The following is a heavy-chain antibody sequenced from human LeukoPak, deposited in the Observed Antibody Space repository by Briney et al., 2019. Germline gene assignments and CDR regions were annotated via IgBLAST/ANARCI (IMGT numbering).Heavy chain of an antibody. CDR2: IYHDRNT. CDR3: VRTPRD. Sequence: SGTLSLTCAVSGASIISPYWLTWVRQPPGKGLEWVGEIYHDRNTNYNPSLKSRLSVSLDKSRNQFSLKLSFVTAADTAVYYCVRTPRDWGQEILVAVSS. CDR1: GASIISPYW. V-gene: IGHV4-4*02. J-gene: IGHJ4*02. D-gene: IGHD2-21*01.